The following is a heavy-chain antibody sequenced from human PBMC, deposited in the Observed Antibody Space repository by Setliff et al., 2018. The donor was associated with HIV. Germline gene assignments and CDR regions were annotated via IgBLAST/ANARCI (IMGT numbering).Heavy chain of an antibody. Sequence: SETLSLTCTVSGGSMRSHYWSWIRQPPGKALDWIGYIDYSGSTSYNPSLKSRVTISADTSKNQFSLKLSSVTAADTAVYYCARDQDSGSPGWYFDLWGRGTLVTV. V-gene: IGHV4-59*11. CDR1: GGSMRSHY. CDR2: IDYSGST. CDR3: ARDQDSGSPGWYFDL. J-gene: IGHJ2*01. D-gene: IGHD1-26*01.